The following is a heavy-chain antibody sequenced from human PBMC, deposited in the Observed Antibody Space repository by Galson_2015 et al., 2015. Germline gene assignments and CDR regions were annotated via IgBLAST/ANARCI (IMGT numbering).Heavy chain of an antibody. CDR3: ARRNCDSSTCYVDY. V-gene: IGHV1-18*01. J-gene: IGHJ4*02. CDR2: ISAYNGNT. D-gene: IGHD2-2*01. Sequence: QSGAEVKEPGESLKISCQTSGYTFTSYGISWVRQAPGQGLEWVGWISAYNGNTNYAQKLQGRVTMTRDTSTSTAYMELRSLRSDDTAVYYCARRNCDSSTCYVDYWGQGTLVTVSS. CDR1: GYTFTSYG.